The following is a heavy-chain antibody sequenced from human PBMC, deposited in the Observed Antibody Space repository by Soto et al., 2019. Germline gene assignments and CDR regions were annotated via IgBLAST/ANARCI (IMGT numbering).Heavy chain of an antibody. CDR2: INHSVST. CDR3: AREGSYYYGSGSYHNWFDP. J-gene: IGHJ5*02. V-gene: IGHV4-34*01. Sequence: SETLSLTCAVYGGSFSGYYWSWIRQPPGKGLEWIGEINHSVSTNYNPSLKSRVTISVDTSKNQFSLKLSSVTAADTAVYYCAREGSYYYGSGSYHNWFDPWGQGTPVTVSS. D-gene: IGHD3-10*01. CDR1: GGSFSGYY.